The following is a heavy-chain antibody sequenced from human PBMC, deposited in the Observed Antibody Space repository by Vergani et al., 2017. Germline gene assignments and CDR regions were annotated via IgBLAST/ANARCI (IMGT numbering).Heavy chain of an antibody. J-gene: IGHJ6*02. CDR2: IIPIFGTA. Sequence: QVQLVQSGAEVKKPGSSVKVSCKASGGTFSSYAISWVRQAPGQGLEWMGGIIPIFGTANYAQKFQGRVTITADESTRTAYMELSSLRSEYTAVYYCARDINKGVVVVNGNVPQDNYYYYGMDVWGQGTTVTVSS. D-gene: IGHD3-22*01. CDR3: ARDINKGVVVVNGNVPQDNYYYYGMDV. CDR1: GGTFSSYA. V-gene: IGHV1-69*12.